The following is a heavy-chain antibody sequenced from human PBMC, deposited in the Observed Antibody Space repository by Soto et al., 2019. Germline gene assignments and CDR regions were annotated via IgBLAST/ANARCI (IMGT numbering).Heavy chain of an antibody. D-gene: IGHD2-21*02. CDR3: ARLPPLTASKYFDH. Sequence: PGESLKISCQASGYSFTDYWIGWVRQMPGKGLEWMGMIYPGSRDTRYSPSFQGQVTISADQSLSTAYVQWRSLKASDTAFYYCARLPPLTASKYFDHWGQGALVTVSS. J-gene: IGHJ4*02. CDR2: IYPGSRDT. V-gene: IGHV5-51*01. CDR1: GYSFTDYW.